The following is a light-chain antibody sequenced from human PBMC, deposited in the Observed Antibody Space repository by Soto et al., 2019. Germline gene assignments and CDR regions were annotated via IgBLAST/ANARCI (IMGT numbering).Light chain of an antibody. CDR3: SSYTTSSTYV. V-gene: IGLV2-18*02. CDR1: SSDFGIYNG. CDR2: DVI. Sequence: QSVLTQPPSVSGSPGQSVTISCTGTSSDFGIYNGVSWYQQPPGTAPKLMIYDVINRPSGVPDRFSGSKSGNTASLTISGLQAEDEADYYCSSYTTSSTYVFGTGNKVTVL. J-gene: IGLJ1*01.